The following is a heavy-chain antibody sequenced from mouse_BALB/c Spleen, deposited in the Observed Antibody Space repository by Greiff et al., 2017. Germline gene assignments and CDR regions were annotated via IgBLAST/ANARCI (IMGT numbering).Heavy chain of an antibody. J-gene: IGHJ3*01. Sequence: QVQLQQSGAELVKPGASVKMSCKASGYTFNSYNMHWVKQTPGQGLEWIGAIYPGNGDTSYNQKFKGKATVTADKSSSTAYMQLSSLTSEDSSVYYCARSDGYYAWFAYWGQGTLVTVSA. D-gene: IGHD2-3*01. V-gene: IGHV1-12*01. CDR2: IYPGNGDT. CDR1: GYTFNSYN. CDR3: ARSDGYYAWFAY.